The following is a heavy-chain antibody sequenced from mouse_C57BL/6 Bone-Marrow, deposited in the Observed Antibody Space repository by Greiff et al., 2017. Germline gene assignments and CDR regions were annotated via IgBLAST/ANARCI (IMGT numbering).Heavy chain of an antibody. D-gene: IGHD2-4*01. J-gene: IGHJ4*01. V-gene: IGHV1-55*01. Sequence: QVQLQQSGAELVKPGASVKMSCKASGYTFTSYWITWVKQRPGQGLEWIGDIYPGSGSTNYNEKFKSKATLTVDTSSSTAYMQLSSLTSEDSAVYYCARGDDDEAMDYWGQGTSVTVSS. CDR2: IYPGSGST. CDR1: GYTFTSYW. CDR3: ARGDDDEAMDY.